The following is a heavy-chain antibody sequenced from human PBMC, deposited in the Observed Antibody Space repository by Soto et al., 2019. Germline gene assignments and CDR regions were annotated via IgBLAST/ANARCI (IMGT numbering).Heavy chain of an antibody. V-gene: IGHV5-51*01. CDR2: IYPGDSDT. D-gene: IGHD6-13*01. CDR3: ARHSGVAEDGTD. J-gene: IGHJ1*01. CDR1: GYSFTTNW. Sequence: GESLKISCKGSGYSFTTNWIGWVRQMPGKGLEWMGVIYPGDSDTRYSPSFQGQVSISADKSINTAYLQWSSLKASDTAMYYCARHSGVAEDGTDWGQGTLVTVSS.